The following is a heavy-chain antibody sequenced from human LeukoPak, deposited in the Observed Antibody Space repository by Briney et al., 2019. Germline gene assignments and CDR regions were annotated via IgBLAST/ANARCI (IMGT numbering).Heavy chain of an antibody. CDR3: AKDRGRSSSWYRSFDY. CDR2: ISYDGSNK. V-gene: IGHV3-30*18. J-gene: IGHJ4*02. D-gene: IGHD6-13*01. Sequence: GGSLRLSCAASGFTFSSYGMHWVRQAPGKGLEWVAVISYDGSNKYYADSVKGRFTISRDNSKNTLYLQMNSLRAEDTAVYYCAKDRGRSSSWYRSFDYWGQGTLVTVSS. CDR1: GFTFSSYG.